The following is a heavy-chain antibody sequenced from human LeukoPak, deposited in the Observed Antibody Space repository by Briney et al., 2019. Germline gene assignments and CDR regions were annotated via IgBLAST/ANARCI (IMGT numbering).Heavy chain of an antibody. Sequence: SETLSLTCTVSGGSISSSSYYWGWIRQPPGTGLEWIGSIYYSGSTYYNPSLKSRVTISVDTSKNQFSLKLSSVTAADTAVYYCARGPPPDFDYWGRGTLVTVSS. V-gene: IGHV4-39*01. CDR1: GGSISSSSYY. CDR2: IYYSGST. CDR3: ARGPPPDFDY. J-gene: IGHJ4*02.